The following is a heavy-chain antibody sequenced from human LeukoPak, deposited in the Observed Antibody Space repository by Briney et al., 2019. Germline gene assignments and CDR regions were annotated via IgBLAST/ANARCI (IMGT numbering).Heavy chain of an antibody. D-gene: IGHD6-19*01. CDR1: GDSISSSSYY. V-gene: IGHV4-39*02. J-gene: IGHJ1*01. CDR2: IYYSGST. Sequence: PSETLSLTCSVSGDSISSSSYYWGWIRQPPGKGLEWVGTIYYSGSTYYNPSLQSRVTISVDKSNNHFSLRLTSVTAADTAVYYCATNGWYCLDHWGQGALVIVSS. CDR3: ATNGWYCLDH.